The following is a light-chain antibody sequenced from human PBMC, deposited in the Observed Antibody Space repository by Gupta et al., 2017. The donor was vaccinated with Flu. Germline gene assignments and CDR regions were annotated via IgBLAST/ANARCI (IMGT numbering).Light chain of an antibody. J-gene: IGLJ3*02. CDR2: EVT. Sequence: SITSPCSGTGSDIGTDNYVSWYQQHPGTAPKLLVYEVTKRPSGIANRFSASKSGTTASLTISGLQAEDEADYYCTSYAANNNWVFGGGTKLTVL. V-gene: IGLV2-14*03. CDR3: TSYAANNNWV. CDR1: GSDIGTDNY.